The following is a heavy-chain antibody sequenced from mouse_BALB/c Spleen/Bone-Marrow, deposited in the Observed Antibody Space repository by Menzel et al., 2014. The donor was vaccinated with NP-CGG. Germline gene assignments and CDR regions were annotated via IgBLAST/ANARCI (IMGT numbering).Heavy chain of an antibody. CDR3: ARDEELLRFAY. V-gene: IGHV7-3*02. CDR2: IRNKPNGYTT. CDR1: GFTFTDYY. Sequence: EVQLQQSGGGLVQPGNSLRLSCATSGFTFTDYYMTWVRQPPGKALEWLAFIRNKPNGYTTEYSPSVKGRFTISRDNSQSILYLQMNTLRAEDSATYYCARDEELLRFAYWGQGTLVTVPA. D-gene: IGHD2-12*01. J-gene: IGHJ3*01.